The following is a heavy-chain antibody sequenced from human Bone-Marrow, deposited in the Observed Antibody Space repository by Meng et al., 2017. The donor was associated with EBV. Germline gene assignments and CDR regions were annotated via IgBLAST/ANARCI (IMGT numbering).Heavy chain of an antibody. V-gene: IGHV1-3*01. CDR2: INVGNGHT. D-gene: IGHD3-22*01. Sequence: GTLVQPVDGRNTPAGSLKFSCTSSGITLSTTAIRWERPAPGQGLEWMRWINVGNGHTQYSQKMQGIITITRKTTASTAYMELRSLGYENTAVYYCARDSSGDSKNFDHWGQGTLVTVSS. CDR3: ARDSSGDSKNFDH. J-gene: IGHJ5*02. CDR1: GITLSTTA.